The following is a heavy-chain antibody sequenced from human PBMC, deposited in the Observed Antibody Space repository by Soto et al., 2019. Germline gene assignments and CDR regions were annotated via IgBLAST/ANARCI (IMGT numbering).Heavy chain of an antibody. Sequence: QVQLVQSGAEVKKPGASVKVSCKASGYTFTGYYMHWVRQAPGQGLEWMGWINPNSGGTNYAQKFQGRVTITADESTSTAYMELSSLRSEDTAVYYCAVLKQQLVYYYYYGMVVWGQGTTVTVSS. CDR2: INPNSGGT. CDR3: AVLKQQLVYYYYYGMVV. V-gene: IGHV1-2*02. J-gene: IGHJ6*02. D-gene: IGHD6-13*01. CDR1: GYTFTGYY.